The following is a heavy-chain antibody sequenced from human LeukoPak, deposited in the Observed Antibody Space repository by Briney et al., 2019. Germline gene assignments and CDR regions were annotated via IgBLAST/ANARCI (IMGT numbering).Heavy chain of an antibody. D-gene: IGHD5-24*01. CDR3: AREMATPTRHYFDY. CDR2: IIPIFGTA. V-gene: IGHV1-69*01. Sequence: ASVKVSCKTSGGTFSSYAISWVRQAPGQGLEWMGGIIPIFGTANYAQKFQGRVTITADESTSTAYMELSSLRSEDTAVYYCAREMATPTRHYFDYWGQGTLVTVSS. CDR1: GGTFSSYA. J-gene: IGHJ4*02.